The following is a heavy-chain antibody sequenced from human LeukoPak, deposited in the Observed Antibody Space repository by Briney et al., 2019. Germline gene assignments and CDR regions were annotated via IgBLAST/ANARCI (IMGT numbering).Heavy chain of an antibody. CDR2: IYTNGGA. CDR1: GGSVTSGNYY. J-gene: IGHJ4*02. CDR3: AREPPGY. Sequence: SETLSLACTVSGGSVTSGNYYWNWIRQPAGKGLEWIGRIYTNGGASYNPSLKSRVTISIDASKDQFSLKLSSVTAADTAVYYCAREPPGYWGQGILVTVSS. V-gene: IGHV4-61*02.